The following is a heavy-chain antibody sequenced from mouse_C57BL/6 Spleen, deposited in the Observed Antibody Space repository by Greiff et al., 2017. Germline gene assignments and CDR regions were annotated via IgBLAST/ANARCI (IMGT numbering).Heavy chain of an antibody. CDR2: IRLKYDNYAT. V-gene: IGHV6-3*01. Sequence: EVKLMESGGGLVQPGGSMKLSCVASGFTFSNYWMNWVRQSPEKGLEWVAQIRLKYDNYATHYAESVKGRFTISREDSKSSVYLQMNNLMADDTAIYYCTRCDYSMDHWGEGTSLTVSS. J-gene: IGHJ4*01. CDR3: TRCDYSMDH. CDR1: GFTFSNYW.